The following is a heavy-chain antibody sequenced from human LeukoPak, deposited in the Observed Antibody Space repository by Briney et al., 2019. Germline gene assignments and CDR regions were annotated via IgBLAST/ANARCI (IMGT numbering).Heavy chain of an antibody. CDR3: ARDAYDSKGYYFDY. CDR1: GGSFSGYY. V-gene: IGHV4-34*01. Sequence: SETLSLTCAVYGGSFSGYYWSWIRQPPGKVLEWIGEINHSGSTNYNPSLKSRVTISVDTSKNQFSLKLSSVTAADTAVYYCARDAYDSKGYYFDYWGQGTLVTVSS. J-gene: IGHJ4*02. CDR2: INHSGST. D-gene: IGHD3-22*01.